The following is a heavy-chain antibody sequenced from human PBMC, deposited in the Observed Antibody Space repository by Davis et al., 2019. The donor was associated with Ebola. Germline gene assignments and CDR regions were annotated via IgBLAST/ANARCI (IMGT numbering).Heavy chain of an antibody. D-gene: IGHD4-11*01. CDR2: ISGSGGST. Sequence: GESLKISCAASGFTFSTYWMSWVRQAPGKGLEWVSAISGSGGSTYYADSVKGRFTISRDNSKNTLYLQMNSLRAEDTAVYYCASEMTTFYYYYGMDVWGQGTTVTVSS. CDR3: ASEMTTFYYYYGMDV. CDR1: GFTFSTYW. J-gene: IGHJ6*02. V-gene: IGHV3-23*01.